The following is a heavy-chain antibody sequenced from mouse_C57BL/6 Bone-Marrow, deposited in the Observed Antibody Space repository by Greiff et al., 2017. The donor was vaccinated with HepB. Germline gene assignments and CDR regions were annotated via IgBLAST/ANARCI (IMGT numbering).Heavy chain of an antibody. Sequence: ESGPGLVKPSQSLSLTCSVTGYSITSGYYWNWIRQFPGNKLEWMGYISYDGSNNYNPSLKNRISITRDTSKNQFFLKLNSVTTEDTATYYCARQLRLYFDYWGQGTTLTVSS. CDR1: GYSITSGYY. CDR3: ARQLRLYFDY. V-gene: IGHV3-6*01. J-gene: IGHJ2*01. D-gene: IGHD3-2*02. CDR2: ISYDGSN.